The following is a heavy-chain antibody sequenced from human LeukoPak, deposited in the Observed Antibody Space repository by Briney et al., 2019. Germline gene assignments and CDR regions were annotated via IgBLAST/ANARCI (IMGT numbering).Heavy chain of an antibody. V-gene: IGHV1-3*01. Sequence: ASVKVSCKASGYTFTSYAMHWVRQAPGQRLEWMGWINAGNAKTKYSQKFQGRVTITRDTSASTAYMELSSLRSEDTAVYYCAKVGDGNNSPQDAFDIWGQGTMVTVPS. CDR3: AKVGDGNNSPQDAFDI. J-gene: IGHJ3*02. CDR2: INAGNAKT. CDR1: GYTFTSYA. D-gene: IGHD5-24*01.